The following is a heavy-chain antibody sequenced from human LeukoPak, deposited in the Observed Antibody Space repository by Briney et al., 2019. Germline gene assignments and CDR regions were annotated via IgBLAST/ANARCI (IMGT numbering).Heavy chain of an antibody. CDR1: GFTFSSYW. CDR3: ARSNNYGFDY. J-gene: IGHJ4*02. CDR2: INGDGGTT. Sequence: GGSLRLSCAASGFTFSSYWMHWVRQAPGKGLVWVSHINGDGGTTTYADSVKGRFTISRDNAKNTLYLQMNSLRAEDTAVFCCARSNNYGFDYWGQGTLVTVSS. D-gene: IGHD5-24*01. V-gene: IGHV3-74*03.